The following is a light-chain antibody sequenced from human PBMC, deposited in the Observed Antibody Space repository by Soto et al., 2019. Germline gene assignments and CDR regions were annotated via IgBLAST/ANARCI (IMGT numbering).Light chain of an antibody. J-gene: IGKJ1*01. CDR1: QTVLDISNNKNQ. CDR2: WAS. CDR3: QQYDSNLWT. V-gene: IGKV4-1*01. Sequence: DIVLTQSPESLAVSLGERATIKCKSSQTVLDISNNKNQLAWYQQKPGQTPKLLIYWASTRASGVPDRFSGSGSATDFTLTISSLQAEDVAVYYCQQYDSNLWTFGQGTKLEIK.